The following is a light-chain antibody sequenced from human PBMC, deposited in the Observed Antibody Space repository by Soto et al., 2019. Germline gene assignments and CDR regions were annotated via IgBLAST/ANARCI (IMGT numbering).Light chain of an antibody. CDR2: SNN. CDR1: SSNIGSST. Sequence: QSVLTQPPSASGTPGQRVTISCSGSSSNIGSSTVSWYQQLPGTAPKLLIYSNNQRPSGVPDLFSGSKPDTSGSLAIRGLQSEDEAYYYCAAWDDSLHGVVFGGGTKRTVL. J-gene: IGLJ2*01. CDR3: AAWDDSLHGVV. V-gene: IGLV1-44*01.